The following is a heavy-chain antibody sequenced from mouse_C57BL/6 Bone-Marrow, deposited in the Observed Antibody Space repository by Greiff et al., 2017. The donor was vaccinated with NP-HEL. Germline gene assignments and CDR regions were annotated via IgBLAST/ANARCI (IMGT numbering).Heavy chain of an antibody. CDR2: IYPGDGDT. D-gene: IGHD1-1*01. V-gene: IGHV1-80*01. J-gene: IGHJ4*01. CDR1: GYAFSSYW. Sequence: VQLQQSGAELVKPGASVKISCKASGYAFSSYWMNWVKQRPGKGLEWIGQIYPGDGDTNYNGKFKGKATLTADKSSSTAYMQLSSLTSEDSAVYFCARGDYYVSFYAMDYWGQGTSVTVSS. CDR3: ARGDYYVSFYAMDY.